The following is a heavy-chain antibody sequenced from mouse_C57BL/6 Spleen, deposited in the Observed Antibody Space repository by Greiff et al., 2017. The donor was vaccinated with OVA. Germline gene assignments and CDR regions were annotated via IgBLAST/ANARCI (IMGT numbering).Heavy chain of an antibody. J-gene: IGHJ4*01. CDR1: GYTFTSYW. Sequence: QVQLKQPGAELVRPGSSVKLSCKASGYTFTSYWMHWVKQRPIQGLEWIGNIDPSDSETHYNQKFKDKATLTVDKSSSTAYMQLSSLTSEDSAVYYCARSVDYDYAMDYWGQGTSVTVSS. CDR3: ARSVDYDYAMDY. D-gene: IGHD2-4*01. CDR2: IDPSDSET. V-gene: IGHV1-52*01.